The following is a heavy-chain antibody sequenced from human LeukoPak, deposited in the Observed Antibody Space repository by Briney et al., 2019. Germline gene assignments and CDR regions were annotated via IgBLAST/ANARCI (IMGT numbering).Heavy chain of an antibody. V-gene: IGHV3-53*01. J-gene: IGHJ4*02. D-gene: IGHD3-10*01. CDR1: GFTVSSSY. Sequence: GGSLRLSCAASGFTVSSSYMSWVRQAPGKGLEWVSFIYSGGSTYYADSVMGRFTISRDNSKNALYLQMNSPRAEDTAVYYCARVLYGSGSYSPYFDYWGQGTLVTVSS. CDR3: ARVLYGSGSYSPYFDY. CDR2: IYSGGST.